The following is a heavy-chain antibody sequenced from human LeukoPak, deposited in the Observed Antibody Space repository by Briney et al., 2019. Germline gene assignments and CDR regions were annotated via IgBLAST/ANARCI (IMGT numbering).Heavy chain of an antibody. J-gene: IGHJ6*02. CDR1: GFTFSSYG. CDR2: ISYDGSNK. D-gene: IGHD6-19*01. V-gene: IGHV3-30*03. CDR3: ARQRTAVAGFFYGMDV. Sequence: GGSLRLSCAASGFTFSSYGMHWVRQAPGKGLEWVAVISYDGSNKYYADSVKGRFTISRDNSKNTPYLQMNSLRAEDTALYYCARQRTAVAGFFYGMDVWGQGTTVTVSS.